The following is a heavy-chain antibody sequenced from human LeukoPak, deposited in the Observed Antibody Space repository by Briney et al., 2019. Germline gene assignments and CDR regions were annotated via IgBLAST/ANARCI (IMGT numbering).Heavy chain of an antibody. Sequence: GGSLRLSCAASGFTFSNAWMNWVRQAPGKGLEWVGRIKSKTDGGTTDYAAPVKGRFTISRDDSKNTLYLQVNSLKTEDTAVYYCTGAGYSSSWYDATDHFDYWGQGTLVTVSS. J-gene: IGHJ4*02. CDR1: GFTFSNAW. V-gene: IGHV3-15*07. CDR3: TGAGYSSSWYDATDHFDY. D-gene: IGHD6-13*01. CDR2: IKSKTDGGTT.